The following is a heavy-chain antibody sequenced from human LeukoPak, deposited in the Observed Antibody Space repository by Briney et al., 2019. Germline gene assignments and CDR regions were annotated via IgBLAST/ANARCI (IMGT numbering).Heavy chain of an antibody. V-gene: IGHV3-74*01. CDR3: AKQLGYCSDGSCYFPY. J-gene: IGHJ4*02. CDR1: GFTFSSYW. CDR2: INSDGSST. D-gene: IGHD2-15*01. Sequence: GGSLRLSCAASGFTFSSYWMHWVRQAPGKGLVWVSRINSDGSSTSYADSVKGRFTISRDNAKNTLYLQMNSLRAEDTAVYYCAKQLGYCSDGSCYFPYWGQGTLVTVSS.